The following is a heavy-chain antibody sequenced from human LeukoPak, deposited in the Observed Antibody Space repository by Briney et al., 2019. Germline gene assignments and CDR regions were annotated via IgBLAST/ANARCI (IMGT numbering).Heavy chain of an antibody. CDR2: INPSGGST. CDR3: ARAMGCSSTSCPYTYYYYGMDV. Sequence: ASVKVSCKASGYTFTSYYMHWVRQAPGQGLEWMGIINPSGGSTSYAQKFQGRVTMTRDASTSTVYMELSSLRSEDTAVYYCARAMGCSSTSCPYTYYYYGMDVWGKGTTVTVSS. CDR1: GYTFTSYY. D-gene: IGHD2-2*01. V-gene: IGHV1-46*01. J-gene: IGHJ6*04.